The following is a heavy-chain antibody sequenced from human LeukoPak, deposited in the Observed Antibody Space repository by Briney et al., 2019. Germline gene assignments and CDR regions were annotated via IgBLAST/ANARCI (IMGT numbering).Heavy chain of an antibody. CDR3: AKDRVAGTGYDFDY. J-gene: IGHJ4*02. Sequence: GGSLRLSCAASGFTFSSYAMHWVRQAPGKGLEWVAVISYDGSSKYYADSVKGRFTISRDNSKNTLYLQMNSLRAEDTALYYCAKDRVAGTGYDFDYWGQGTLVTVSS. V-gene: IGHV3-30-3*01. D-gene: IGHD6-19*01. CDR1: GFTFSSYA. CDR2: ISYDGSSK.